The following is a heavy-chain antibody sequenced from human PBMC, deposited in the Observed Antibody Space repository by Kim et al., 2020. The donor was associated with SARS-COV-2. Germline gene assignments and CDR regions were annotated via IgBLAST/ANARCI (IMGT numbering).Heavy chain of an antibody. CDR1: GGSISSGGYY. CDR2: IYYSGST. Sequence: SETLSLTCTVSGGSISSGGYYWSWIRQHPGKGLEWIGYIYYSGSTYYNPSLKSRVTISVDTSKNQFSLKLSSVTAADTALYYCARDRAENTYYYDSSGSFGDIWGQGTIVTVSS. D-gene: IGHD3-22*01. CDR3: ARDRAENTYYYDSSGSFGDI. V-gene: IGHV4-31*03. J-gene: IGHJ3*02.